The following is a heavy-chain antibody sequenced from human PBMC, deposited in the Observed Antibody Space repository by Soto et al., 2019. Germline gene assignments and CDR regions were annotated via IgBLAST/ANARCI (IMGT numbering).Heavy chain of an antibody. CDR3: VRDRWIPDV. J-gene: IGHJ6*02. CDR1: GFSFSSYE. V-gene: IGHV3-48*03. Sequence: EVQLVESGGGLVQPGGSLRLSCEASGFSFSSYEMNWVRQAPGKGLEWISYINYSGKTIYYADSVKGRFTISRDNAKNSLFLQMNGLTAQDTDVYYCVRDRWIPDVWGQGTAVTVSS. D-gene: IGHD5-12*01. CDR2: INYSGKTI.